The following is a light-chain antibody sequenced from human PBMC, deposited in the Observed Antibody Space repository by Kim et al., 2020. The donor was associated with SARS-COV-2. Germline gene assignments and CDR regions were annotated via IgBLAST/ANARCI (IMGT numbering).Light chain of an antibody. V-gene: IGKV3-20*01. Sequence: LSPGERSTLSCRASQSVSSSYLALYQQKPGQAPRLLIYGASSRATGIPDRFSGSGSGTDFTLTISRLEPEDFAVYYCQQYGSSATFGQGTRLEIK. CDR1: QSVSSSY. J-gene: IGKJ5*01. CDR2: GAS. CDR3: QQYGSSAT.